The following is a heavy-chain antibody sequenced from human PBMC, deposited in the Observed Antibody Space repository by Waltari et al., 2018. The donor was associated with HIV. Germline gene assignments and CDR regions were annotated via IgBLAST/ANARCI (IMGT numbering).Heavy chain of an antibody. V-gene: IGHV4-39*01. J-gene: IGHJ3*02. CDR1: GGSISSSSYY. CDR2: IYYSGST. CDR3: ASIPWMIVVAGSAFDI. D-gene: IGHD3-22*01. Sequence: QLQLQESGPGLVKPSETLSLTCTVSGGSISSSSYYWGWIRQPPGKGLEWIGSIYYSGSTYYNPSLKSRVTISVDTSKNQFSLKLSSVTAADTAVYYCASIPWMIVVAGSAFDIWGQGTMVTVSS.